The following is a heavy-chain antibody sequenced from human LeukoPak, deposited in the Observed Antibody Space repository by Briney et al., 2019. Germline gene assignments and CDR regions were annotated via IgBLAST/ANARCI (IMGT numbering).Heavy chain of an antibody. CDR1: GGSISSSSYY. CDR2: IYYSGST. V-gene: IGHV4-39*07. CDR3: ANLYDFWRGYYGYYYMDV. Sequence: SETLSLTCTVSGGSISSSSYYWGWIRQPPGKGLEWIGSIYYSGSTYYDPSLKSRVTISVDTSKNQFSLKLSSVTAADTAVYYCANLYDFWRGYYGYYYMDVWGKGTTVTVSS. J-gene: IGHJ6*03. D-gene: IGHD3-3*01.